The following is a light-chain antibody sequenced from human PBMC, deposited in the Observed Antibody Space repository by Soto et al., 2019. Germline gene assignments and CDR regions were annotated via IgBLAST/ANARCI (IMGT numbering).Light chain of an antibody. CDR2: DAS. Sequence: EIVLTQSPATLSLSPGERATLSCRASQSVSSYLAWYQQKPGQAPRLLIYDASNIATGIPARFSGSGSGTDFTLTISSLEPEDFAVYYCQQRSNWPPPLTFGGGTKVEIK. V-gene: IGKV3-11*01. J-gene: IGKJ4*01. CDR3: QQRSNWPPPLT. CDR1: QSVSSY.